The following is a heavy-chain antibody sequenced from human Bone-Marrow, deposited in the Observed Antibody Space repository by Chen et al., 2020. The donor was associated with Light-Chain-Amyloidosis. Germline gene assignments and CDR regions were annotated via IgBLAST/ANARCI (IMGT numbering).Heavy chain of an antibody. J-gene: IGHJ3*02. V-gene: IGHV4-39*07. D-gene: IGHD7-27*01. CDR2: IYHSGST. CDR3: ARDLNWGWTFGAFDI. Sequence: QLQLQESGPGLVKPSETLSLTCAVSGASMSSSEYYWGWMRQTPGKGLEWIGSIYHSGSTYYNPSLKSRVTISVDTSKNQFSLKLSSVTAADTAVYYCARDLNWGWTFGAFDIWGQGTMVTVSS. CDR1: GASMSSSEYY.